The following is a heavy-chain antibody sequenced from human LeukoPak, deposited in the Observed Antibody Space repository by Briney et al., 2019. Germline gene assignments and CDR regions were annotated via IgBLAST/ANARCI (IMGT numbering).Heavy chain of an antibody. J-gene: IGHJ6*02. Sequence: ASVKVSCKASGYTFTGYYMHWVRQAPGQGLEWMGWINPNSGGTNYAQKFQGRVTMTRDTSISTAYMELSRLRSDDTAVYYCAGGTAMVSRYYYYGMDVWGQGTTVTVSS. CDR2: INPNSGGT. CDR1: GYTFTGYY. D-gene: IGHD5-18*01. V-gene: IGHV1-2*02. CDR3: AGGTAMVSRYYYYGMDV.